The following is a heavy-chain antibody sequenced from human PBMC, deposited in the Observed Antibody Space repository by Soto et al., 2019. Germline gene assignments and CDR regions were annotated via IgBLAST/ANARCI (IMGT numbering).Heavy chain of an antibody. V-gene: IGHV5-10-1*01. CDR2: IDPSDSYT. CDR1: GYSFTSYW. CDR3: ARDYGGIYYYYGMDV. D-gene: IGHD4-17*01. Sequence: GESLKISCKGSGYSFTSYWISWVRQMPGKGLGWMGRIDPSDSYTNYSPSFQGHVTISADKSISTAYLQWSSLKASDTAMYYCARDYGGIYYYYGMDVWGQGTTVTVSS. J-gene: IGHJ6*02.